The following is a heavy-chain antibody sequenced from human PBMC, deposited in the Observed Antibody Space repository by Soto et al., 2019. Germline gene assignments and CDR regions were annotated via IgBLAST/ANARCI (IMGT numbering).Heavy chain of an antibody. V-gene: IGHV4-39*01. Sequence: SETLSLTCRVFGDSIRSAHYFWGWVRQPPGKGLEWIGSIYHSGDTLYDPYLRSRVTLSVDTTNNQFSLRLSSVTAADTAVYFCARQQVCGSSTCYDSLYYQYMDVWGKGTMVTVSS. CDR1: GDSIRSAHYF. D-gene: IGHD2-2*01. CDR2: IYHSGDT. J-gene: IGHJ6*03. CDR3: ARQQVCGSSTCYDSLYYQYMDV.